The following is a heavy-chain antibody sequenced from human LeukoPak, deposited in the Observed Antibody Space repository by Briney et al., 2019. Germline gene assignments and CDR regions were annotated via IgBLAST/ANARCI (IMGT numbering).Heavy chain of an antibody. D-gene: IGHD4-17*01. CDR2: ISGSGGST. CDR1: GFTFSSYA. J-gene: IGHJ1*01. CDR3: AKEIYGDSTGGRFQH. Sequence: GGSLRFSCAASGFTFSSYAMSWVRQAPGKGLEWVSVISGSGGSTYYADSVKGRFTISRDNSKNTLYLQMNSLRAEDTAVYYCAKEIYGDSTGGRFQHWGQGTLVTVSS. V-gene: IGHV3-23*01.